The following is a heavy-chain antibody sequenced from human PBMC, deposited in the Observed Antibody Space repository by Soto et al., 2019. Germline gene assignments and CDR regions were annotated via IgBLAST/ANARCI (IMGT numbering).Heavy chain of an antibody. D-gene: IGHD2-8*01. V-gene: IGHV4-39*02. CDR3: ARIIYCINGVCSQLYGMDV. Sequence: SESLSLTCTLSAGSTSSGGSYWGWIRQHPGKGLEWIGSIYHRGTNYYNPSLKSRVTISVDTSKTHFSLKLSSVTAADTAVYYCARIIYCINGVCSQLYGMDVWGQGTTVTVSS. CDR1: AGSTSSGGSY. J-gene: IGHJ6*02. CDR2: IYHRGTN.